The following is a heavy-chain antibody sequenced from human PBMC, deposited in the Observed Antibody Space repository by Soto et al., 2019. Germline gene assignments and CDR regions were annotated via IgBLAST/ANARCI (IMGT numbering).Heavy chain of an antibody. CDR3: ARDAAVWSGYSRDAFDI. D-gene: IGHD3-3*01. CDR1: GGSISSGGYY. Sequence: PSETLSLTCTVSGGSISSGGYYWSWIRQHPGKGLEWIGYIYYSGSTYYNPSLKSRVTISVDTSKNQFSLKLSSVTAADTAVYHCARDAAVWSGYSRDAFDIWGQGTMVTVSS. V-gene: IGHV4-31*03. CDR2: IYYSGST. J-gene: IGHJ3*02.